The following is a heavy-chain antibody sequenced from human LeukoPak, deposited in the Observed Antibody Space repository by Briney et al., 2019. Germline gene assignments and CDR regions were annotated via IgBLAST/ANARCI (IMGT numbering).Heavy chain of an antibody. V-gene: IGHV3-30*02. CDR2: IRYDGSNK. J-gene: IGHJ4*02. Sequence: GGSLRLSCAASGFTFSSYGMHWVRQAPGKGLEWVAFIRYDGSNKYYADSVKGRFTISRDNSKNTLYLQMNSLRAEDTAVYYCTKGESQPKYYFDYWGQGTLVTVSS. D-gene: IGHD2-2*01. CDR1: GFTFSSYG. CDR3: TKGESQPKYYFDY.